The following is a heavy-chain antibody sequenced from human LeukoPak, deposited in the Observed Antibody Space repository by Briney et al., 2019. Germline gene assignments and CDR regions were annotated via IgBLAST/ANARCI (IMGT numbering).Heavy chain of an antibody. CDR1: GFTFSDYY. J-gene: IGHJ4*02. D-gene: IGHD5-18*01. CDR2: ISSSSSYT. V-gene: IGHV3-11*03. Sequence: GESLKISCAASGFTFSDYYMSWIRQAPGKGLEWVSYISSSSSYTNYADSVKGRFTISRDNAKNSLYLQMNSLRAEDTAVYYCARPGYSYGLDYWGQGTLVTVSS. CDR3: ARPGYSYGLDY.